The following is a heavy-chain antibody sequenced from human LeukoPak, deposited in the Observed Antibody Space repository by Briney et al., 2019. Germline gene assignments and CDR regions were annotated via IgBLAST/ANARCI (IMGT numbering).Heavy chain of an antibody. Sequence: KPSQTLSLTCTVSGGSISSGGYYWSWIRQHPGKGLEWIGYIYYSGSTYYNPSLKSRVTISVDTSKNQLSLKLSSVTAADTAVYYCARGRGIVVVPAAMSWFDPWGQGTLVTVSS. CDR2: IYYSGST. CDR1: GGSISSGGYY. V-gene: IGHV4-31*03. CDR3: ARGRGIVVVPAAMSWFDP. D-gene: IGHD2-2*01. J-gene: IGHJ5*02.